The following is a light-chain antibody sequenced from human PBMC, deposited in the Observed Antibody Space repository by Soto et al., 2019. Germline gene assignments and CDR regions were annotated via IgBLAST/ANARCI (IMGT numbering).Light chain of an antibody. V-gene: IGKV1-39*01. CDR3: QQSYTTPYT. CDR1: QTIYYY. CDR2: AAS. Sequence: DIQMTQSPSSLSASVGDRVTISCRASQTIYYYLNWYQQKPGKAPKLLIYAASNLQSGVPSRFSGSGSGTDFTLTISSLQPEDFATYSCQQSYTTPYTFGQGTKLEIK. J-gene: IGKJ2*01.